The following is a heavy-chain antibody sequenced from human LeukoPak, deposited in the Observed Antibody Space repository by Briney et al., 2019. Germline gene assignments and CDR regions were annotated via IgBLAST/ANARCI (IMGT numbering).Heavy chain of an antibody. Sequence: PGGSLRLSCAISGFTFNSYWMSWVRQAPGKGLEWVANIKHDGSEKYYVDSVKGRFTISRDNAKNSLYLQMNSLRAEDTAVYYCASFGYYGDLYYFDYWGQGTLVTVSS. CDR2: IKHDGSEK. CDR3: ASFGYYGDLYYFDY. V-gene: IGHV3-7*01. J-gene: IGHJ4*02. D-gene: IGHD4-17*01. CDR1: GFTFNSYW.